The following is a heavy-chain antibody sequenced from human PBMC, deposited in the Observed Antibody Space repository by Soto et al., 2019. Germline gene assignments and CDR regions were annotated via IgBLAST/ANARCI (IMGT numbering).Heavy chain of an antibody. Sequence: VGSLRLSCAASGFTFSSYSMNWVRQAPGKGLEWVSSISSSSSYIYYADSVKGRFTISRDNAKNSLYLQMNSLRAEDTAVYYCARIRIADPWGMDVWGQGTTVTVSS. CDR2: ISSSSSYI. D-gene: IGHD6-13*01. J-gene: IGHJ6*02. CDR3: ARIRIADPWGMDV. CDR1: GFTFSSYS. V-gene: IGHV3-21*01.